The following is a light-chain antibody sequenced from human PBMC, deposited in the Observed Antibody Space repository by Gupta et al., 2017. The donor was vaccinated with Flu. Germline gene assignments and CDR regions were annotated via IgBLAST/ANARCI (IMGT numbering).Light chain of an antibody. CDR3: QQYNNWPL. CDR1: QSGSSN. Sequence: SPATRSGAPGERATLSCRASQSGSSNLAWYQQKPGQAPRLLIYGASTRATGIPARVSGSGSGTEFTLTISSLQSEDFAVYYCQQYNNWPLFGQGTKLEIK. CDR2: GAS. V-gene: IGKV3-15*01. J-gene: IGKJ2*01.